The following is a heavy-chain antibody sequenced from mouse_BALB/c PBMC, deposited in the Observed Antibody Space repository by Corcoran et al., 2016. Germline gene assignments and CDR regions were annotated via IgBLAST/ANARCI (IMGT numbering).Heavy chain of an antibody. V-gene: IGHV9-3-1*01. CDR2: INTYTGEP. CDR3: ARKAGYYY. D-gene: IGHD2-3*01. CDR1: GYTFTNYR. Sequence: QIQLVQSGPELKKPGETVKISFKASGYTFTNYRMNWVKQAPGKGLKWMGWINTYTGEPTYADDFKGRFAFSLETSASTAYLQINNLKNEDTATYFCARKAGYYYWGQGTSVTVSS. J-gene: IGHJ4*01.